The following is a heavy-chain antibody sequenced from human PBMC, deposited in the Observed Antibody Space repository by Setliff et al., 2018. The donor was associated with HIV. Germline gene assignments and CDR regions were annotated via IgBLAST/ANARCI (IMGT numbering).Heavy chain of an antibody. D-gene: IGHD6-13*01. V-gene: IGHV1-69*13. Sequence: SVKVSCKASGYTFSNYHVHWVRQAPRQGLEWMGGIIPIFGTINYAQKFQGRVTITADESTSTAYVEVSSLRSEDTAVYFCAIGFGRSTWTYYYYYMDVWGKGTTVTVS. J-gene: IGHJ6*03. CDR1: GYTFSNYH. CDR2: IIPIFGTI. CDR3: AIGFGRSTWTYYYYYMDV.